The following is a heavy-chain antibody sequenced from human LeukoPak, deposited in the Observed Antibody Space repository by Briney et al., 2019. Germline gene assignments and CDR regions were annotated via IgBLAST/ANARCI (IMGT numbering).Heavy chain of an antibody. CDR1: GFTFSSYA. V-gene: IGHV3-23*01. J-gene: IGHJ4*02. CDR3: GKTSIAAAGRDY. Sequence: GGSLRLSCAASGFTFSSYAMSWVRQAPGKGLEWVSAISGSGGSTYYADSVKGRFTISRDNSKNTLYLRMNSLRAEDTAVYYCGKTSIAAAGRDYWGQGTLVTVSS. CDR2: ISGSGGST. D-gene: IGHD6-13*01.